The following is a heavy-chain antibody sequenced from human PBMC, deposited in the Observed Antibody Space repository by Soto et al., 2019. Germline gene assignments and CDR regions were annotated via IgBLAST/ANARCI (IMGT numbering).Heavy chain of an antibody. CDR2: IIPIFGTA. CDR3: ARGGIAVAGTFDY. CDR1: GGSFSRYA. Sequence: SVKGSCKASGGSFSRYAISWVRQAHGQGLEWMGGIIPIFGTANYAQKFQGRVTITADESTSTAYMELSSLRSEDTAVYYCARGGIAVAGTFDYWGQGTLVTVSS. D-gene: IGHD6-19*01. V-gene: IGHV1-69*13. J-gene: IGHJ4*02.